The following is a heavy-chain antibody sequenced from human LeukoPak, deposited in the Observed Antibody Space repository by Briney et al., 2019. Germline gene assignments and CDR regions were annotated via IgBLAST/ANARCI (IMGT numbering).Heavy chain of an antibody. J-gene: IGHJ4*02. CDR2: ISSSSSYI. Sequence: PGGSLRLSCAASGFTFSSFSMNCVPQAPGGGRGWGSSISSSSSYIYYADSVKGRFTISRDNAKNSLYLQMNSLRAEDTAVYYCARGADILTGYVTFDYWGQGSLVTVSS. CDR1: GFTFSSFS. CDR3: ARGADILTGYVTFDY. V-gene: IGHV3-21*01. D-gene: IGHD3-9*01.